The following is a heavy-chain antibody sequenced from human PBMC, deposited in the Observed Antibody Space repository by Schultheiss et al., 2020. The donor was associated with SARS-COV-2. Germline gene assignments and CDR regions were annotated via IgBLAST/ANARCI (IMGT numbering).Heavy chain of an antibody. V-gene: IGHV1-18*01. CDR2: ISGYNGNT. Sequence: ASVKVSCKASGYTFTSYAISWVRQAPGQGLEWMGGISGYNGNTNYAQKLQGRVTMTTDTSTSTAYMELRSLRSDDTAVYYCARDRGSSWYHYRFDYWGQGTLVTVSS. CDR1: GYTFTSYA. D-gene: IGHD6-13*01. J-gene: IGHJ4*02. CDR3: ARDRGSSWYHYRFDY.